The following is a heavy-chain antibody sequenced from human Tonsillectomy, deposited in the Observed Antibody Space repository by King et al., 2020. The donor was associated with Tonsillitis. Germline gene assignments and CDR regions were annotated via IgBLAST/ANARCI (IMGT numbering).Heavy chain of an antibody. CDR1: RFTFSSYA. J-gene: IGHJ4*02. D-gene: IGHD1-26*01. Sequence: VQLVESGGGVVQPGRSLRLSCAASRFTFSSYAMHWVRQAPGKGLEWVAVISYDGSNKYYADSVKGRFTISRDNSKNTLYLQMNSLRAEDTAVYYCARSGSYFSVYYFDYWGQGILVTVSS. CDR2: ISYDGSNK. CDR3: ARSGSYFSVYYFDY. V-gene: IGHV3-30-3*01.